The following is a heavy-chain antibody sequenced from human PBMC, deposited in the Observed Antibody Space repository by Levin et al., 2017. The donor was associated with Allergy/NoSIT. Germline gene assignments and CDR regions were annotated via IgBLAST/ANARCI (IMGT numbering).Heavy chain of an antibody. CDR1: VFTFSNSW. V-gene: IGHV3-7*01. J-gene: IGHJ3*02. D-gene: IGHD3-10*01. CDR2: IKQDGSEE. CDR3: ARDPLDVGDISYGAFDI. Sequence: GESLKISCAASVFTFSNSWMTWVRQAPGKGLEWVANIKQDGSEEHYVESVKGRFTISRDNAKKSLYLQMNSLRAEDTAVYYCARDPLDVGDISYGAFDIWGQGTMVTVSS.